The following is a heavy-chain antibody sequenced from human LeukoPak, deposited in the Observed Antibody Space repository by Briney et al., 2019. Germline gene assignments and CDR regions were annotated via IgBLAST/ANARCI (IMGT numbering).Heavy chain of an antibody. V-gene: IGHV4-59*01. CDR3: ARRTSAGFWSGYHDY. Sequence: PSETLSLTCSVSGASISGSCWGWIRQPPGPPGKGLEWIGWLYNSGTTNYNPSLKSRVTISVDTSKNQFSLKLSSVTAADTAVYYCARRTSAGFWSGYHDYWGQGTLVTVSS. CDR1: GASISGSC. CDR2: LYNSGTT. J-gene: IGHJ4*02. D-gene: IGHD3-3*01.